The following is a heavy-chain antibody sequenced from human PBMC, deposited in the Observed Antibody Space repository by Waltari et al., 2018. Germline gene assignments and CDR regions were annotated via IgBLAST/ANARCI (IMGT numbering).Heavy chain of an antibody. Sequence: QMQLVQSGAEVKKPGAAVKGSCKASGYTCTSYDIHWVRQATGKGLEWMGWMNPNRGNTGYAQKFQGIFTITRNPSISTAYMELSSLRSEDTAVYYWARARGGRAARRAFDIWGQGTMVTVSS. CDR3: ARARGGRAARRAFDI. CDR1: GYTCTSYD. CDR2: MNPNRGNT. J-gene: IGHJ3*02. D-gene: IGHD6-25*01. V-gene: IGHV1-8*03.